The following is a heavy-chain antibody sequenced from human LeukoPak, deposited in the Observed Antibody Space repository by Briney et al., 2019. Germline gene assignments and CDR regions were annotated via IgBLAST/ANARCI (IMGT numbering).Heavy chain of an antibody. CDR1: GGPISSYY. D-gene: IGHD6-19*01. V-gene: IGHV4-59*08. Sequence: SGTLSLTCTVSGGPISSYYWSWIRQPPGKGLEWIGYIYYSGSTNYNPSLKSRVTISVDTSKNQFSLKLSSVTAADTAVYYCARLGSGWYSIFDYWGQGTLVTVSS. CDR3: ARLGSGWYSIFDY. CDR2: IYYSGST. J-gene: IGHJ4*02.